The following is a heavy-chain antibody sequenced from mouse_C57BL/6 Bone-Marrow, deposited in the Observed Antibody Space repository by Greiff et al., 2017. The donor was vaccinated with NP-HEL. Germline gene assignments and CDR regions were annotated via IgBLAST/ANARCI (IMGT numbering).Heavy chain of an antibody. Sequence: EVKLQESGPGLVKPSQSLSLTCSVTGYSITSGYYWNWIRQFPGNKLEWMGYISYDGSNNYNPSLKNRISITRDTSKNQFFLKLNSVTTEDTATYYCARDPIYYGYDVEWFAYWGQGTLVTVSA. V-gene: IGHV3-6*01. CDR2: ISYDGSN. CDR3: ARDPIYYGYDVEWFAY. D-gene: IGHD2-2*01. J-gene: IGHJ3*01. CDR1: GYSITSGYY.